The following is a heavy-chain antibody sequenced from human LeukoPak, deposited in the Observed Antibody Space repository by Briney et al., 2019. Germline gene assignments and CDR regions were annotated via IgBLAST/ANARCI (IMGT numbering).Heavy chain of an antibody. V-gene: IGHV4-59*01. D-gene: IGHD6-19*01. Sequence: PSETLSLTCTVSGGSISSYYWSWLRQPPGKGVEWVGYIYYSGSTNYNPSLKSLVTISVDTSNNQFSLKLSSVTAADTAVYYCARLTYSSGWYKGDAFDIWGQGTMVTVSS. CDR1: GGSISSYY. CDR3: ARLTYSSGWYKGDAFDI. J-gene: IGHJ3*02. CDR2: IYYSGST.